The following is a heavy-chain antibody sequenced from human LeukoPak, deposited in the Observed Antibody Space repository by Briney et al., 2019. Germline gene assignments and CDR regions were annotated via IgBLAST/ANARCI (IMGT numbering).Heavy chain of an antibody. V-gene: IGHV3-30*01. D-gene: IGHD5-24*01. J-gene: IGHJ4*02. CDR1: GFTFSSYA. CDR3: ARDGVGGDGYNFDY. CDR2: TSYDGSNK. Sequence: PGGSLRLSCAASGFTFSSYAMPWVRQAPGKGLEWVAVTSYDGSNKYYADSVKGRFTISRDNSKNTLYLQMNSLRAEDTAVYYCARDGVGGDGYNFDYWGQGTLVTVSS.